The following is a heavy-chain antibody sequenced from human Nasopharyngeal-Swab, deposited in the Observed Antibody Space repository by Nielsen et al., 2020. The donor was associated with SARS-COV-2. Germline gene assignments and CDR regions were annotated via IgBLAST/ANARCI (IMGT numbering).Heavy chain of an antibody. D-gene: IGHD6-13*01. CDR2: INHSGST. V-gene: IGHV4-34*01. CDR3: ASVGSSSWYQLWFDP. Sequence: WIRQPPGKGLEWIGEINHSGSTNYNPSLESRVTISVDTSKNQFSLKLSSVTAADTAVYYCASVGSSSWYQLWFDPWGQGTLVTVSS. J-gene: IGHJ5*02.